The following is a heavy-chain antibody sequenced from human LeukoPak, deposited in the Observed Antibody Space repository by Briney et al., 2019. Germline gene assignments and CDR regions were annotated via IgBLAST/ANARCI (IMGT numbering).Heavy chain of an antibody. CDR3: ARGGRYYESSGYYHDAFDI. J-gene: IGHJ3*02. Sequence: GGSLHLSCAASGFAVSSNYMSWVRQAPGKGLEWVSVIYSGGGTYYANSVKGRFTISRDNSKNTLYLQMNSLRAEDTAVYYCARGGRYYESSGYYHDAFDIWGQGTMVTVSS. CDR1: GFAVSSNY. D-gene: IGHD3-22*01. V-gene: IGHV3-53*01. CDR2: IYSGGGT.